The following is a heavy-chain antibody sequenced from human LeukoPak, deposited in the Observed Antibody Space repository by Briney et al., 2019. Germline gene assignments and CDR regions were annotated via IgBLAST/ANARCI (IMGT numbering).Heavy chain of an antibody. J-gene: IGHJ4*02. Sequence: GGSLRLSCAASGFTFSSYAMTWVRQAPGKGLQWVSIISGSGGSTYYADSVKGRFTISRDNSKNTLYLQMNSLRAEDTAVYYCAKERGTGTIMYYFDYWGQGTLVTVSS. V-gene: IGHV3-23*01. CDR3: AKERGTGTIMYYFDY. D-gene: IGHD1-1*01. CDR1: GFTFSSYA. CDR2: ISGSGGST.